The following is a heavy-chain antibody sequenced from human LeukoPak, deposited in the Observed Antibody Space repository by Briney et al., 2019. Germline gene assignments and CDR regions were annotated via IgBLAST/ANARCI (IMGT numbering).Heavy chain of an antibody. V-gene: IGHV3-23*01. CDR2: ISGSGGST. J-gene: IGHJ4*02. CDR3: AKDRNIVATTRFDY. CDR1: GFTFDDYG. D-gene: IGHD5-12*01. Sequence: GGSLRLSCVASGFTFDDYGMSWVRQVPGKGLEWVSAISGSGGSTYYADSVKGRFTISRDNSKNTLYLQMNSLRAEDTAVYYCAKDRNIVATTRFDYWGQGTLVTVSS.